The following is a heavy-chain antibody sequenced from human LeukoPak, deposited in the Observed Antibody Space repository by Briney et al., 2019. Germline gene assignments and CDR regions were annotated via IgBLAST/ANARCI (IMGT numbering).Heavy chain of an antibody. V-gene: IGHV4-34*01. D-gene: IGHD3-22*01. CDR2: INDYTGDS. J-gene: IGHJ6*02. CDR3: ARGRIAKIVVVHSFSYGMDV. Sequence: SETLSLTCTVFGGSFTDYFWTWIRHSPGKGLEWIGEINDYTGDSKYNTSLNSRVSISLEKSKNQLSLELRSVTAADTAVYYCARGRIAKIVVVHSFSYGMDVWGQGTTVTVSS. CDR1: GGSFTDYF.